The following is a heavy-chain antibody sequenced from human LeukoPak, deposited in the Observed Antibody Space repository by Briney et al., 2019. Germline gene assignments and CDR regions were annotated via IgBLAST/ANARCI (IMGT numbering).Heavy chain of an antibody. J-gene: IGHJ4*02. CDR1: GGSISSGSYY. CDR3: ARDSVIAPGMFDY. V-gene: IGHV4-61*02. CDR2: IYTSGST. Sequence: SQTLSLTCTVSGGSISSGSYYWSWIRQPAGKGLEWIGRIYTSGSTNYNPSLKSRVTTSVDTSKNQFSLKLSSVTAADTAVYYCARDSVIAPGMFDYWGQGTLVTVSS. D-gene: IGHD2-21*01.